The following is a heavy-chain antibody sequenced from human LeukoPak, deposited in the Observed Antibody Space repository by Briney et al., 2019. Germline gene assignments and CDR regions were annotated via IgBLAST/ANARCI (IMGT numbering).Heavy chain of an antibody. CDR1: GFTFSSSS. V-gene: IGHV3-23*01. Sequence: GGSLRLSCAASGFTFSSSSMNWVRQAPGKGLEWVSAIGGSGRSTYYADSVKGRFTISRDNSKNTLYLQINSLRAEDTAVYYCAKSLYDDSSGYYCDYWGQGTLVTVSS. CDR2: IGGSGRST. J-gene: IGHJ4*02. CDR3: AKSLYDDSSGYYCDY. D-gene: IGHD3-22*01.